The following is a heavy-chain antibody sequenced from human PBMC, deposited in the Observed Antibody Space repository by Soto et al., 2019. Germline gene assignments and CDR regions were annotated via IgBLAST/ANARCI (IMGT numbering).Heavy chain of an antibody. D-gene: IGHD7-27*01. V-gene: IGHV3-23*01. J-gene: IGHJ4*02. Sequence: GESLKISCAASGFTFSSYAMSWVRQAPGKGLEWVSAISGSGGSTYYADSVKGRFTISRDNSKNTLYLQMNSLRAEDTAVYYCAKDWESTGDRFDYWGQGTLVTVSS. CDR3: AKDWESTGDRFDY. CDR1: GFTFSSYA. CDR2: ISGSGGST.